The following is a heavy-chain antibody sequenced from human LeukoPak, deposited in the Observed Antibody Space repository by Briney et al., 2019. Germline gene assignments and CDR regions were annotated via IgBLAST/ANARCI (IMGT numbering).Heavy chain of an antibody. J-gene: IGHJ6*02. V-gene: IGHV1-2*06. CDR2: INPNSGIT. D-gene: IGHD3-3*01. CDR1: GYTFRGYD. Sequence: ASVKVSCKASGYTFRGYDMHWVRQAPGQGLEWLGRINPNSGITNYAQKIQGRFSLTRDTSITTGYMELTNLTSADTAVYYCARKRITIYDVGFSGRAYHLDVWGQGTTVTVSS. CDR3: ARKRITIYDVGFSGRAYHLDV.